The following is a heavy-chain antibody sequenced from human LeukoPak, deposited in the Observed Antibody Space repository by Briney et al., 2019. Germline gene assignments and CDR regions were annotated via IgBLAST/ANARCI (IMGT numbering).Heavy chain of an antibody. CDR3: AKDSLITFGGVIDQ. CDR2: ISVSGGST. Sequence: GGSLRLSCAASGFIFGNYAMSWVRQAPEKGLEWVSGISVSGGSTWYADSVKGRFTISRDNSNNTLYLQMNSLRADDTAVYYCAKDSLITFGGVIDQWGQGTLVTVSS. V-gene: IGHV3-23*01. D-gene: IGHD3-16*01. CDR1: GFIFGNYA. J-gene: IGHJ5*02.